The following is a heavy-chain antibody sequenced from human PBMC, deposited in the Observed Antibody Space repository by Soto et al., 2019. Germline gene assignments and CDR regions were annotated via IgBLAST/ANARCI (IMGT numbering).Heavy chain of an antibody. Sequence: ASVKVSCKASGYTFTSHFLHWVRQAPGQGIERMGVFKPSNGNTAYAQKIQGRDTMTGDTSTSTDYMELSSLRCEDTAVYYCAREISAMDIWGQGTMVTVSS. CDR2: FKPSNGNT. D-gene: IGHD5-18*01. V-gene: IGHV1-46*03. CDR1: GYTFTSHF. J-gene: IGHJ3*02. CDR3: AREISAMDI.